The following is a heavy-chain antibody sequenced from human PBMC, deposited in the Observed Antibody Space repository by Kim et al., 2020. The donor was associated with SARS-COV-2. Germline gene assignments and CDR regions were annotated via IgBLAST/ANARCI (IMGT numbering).Heavy chain of an antibody. V-gene: IGHV4-61*01. CDR1: GGSVSSGSYY. Sequence: SETLSLTCTVSGGSVSSGSYYWSWIRQPPGKGLEWIGYIYYSGSTNYNPSLKSRVTISVDTSKNQFSLKLSSVTAADTAVYYCARDEGDYSNYGIWGYWGQGTLVTVSS. J-gene: IGHJ4*02. CDR2: IYYSGST. CDR3: ARDEGDYSNYGIWGY. D-gene: IGHD4-4*01.